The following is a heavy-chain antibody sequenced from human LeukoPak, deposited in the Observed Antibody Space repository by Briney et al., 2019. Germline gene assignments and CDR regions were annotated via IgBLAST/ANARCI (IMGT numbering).Heavy chain of an antibody. CDR3: ATSQVLRYFDWLSHRNFDY. Sequence: GGSLRLSCAASGFTFSSYAMSWVRQAPGKGLEWVSAISGSGGSTYYADSVKGRFTISRDNSKNTLYLQMNSLRAEDTAVYYCATSQVLRYFDWLSHRNFDYWGQGTLVTVSS. CDR1: GFTFSSYA. V-gene: IGHV3-23*01. D-gene: IGHD3-9*01. J-gene: IGHJ4*02. CDR2: ISGSGGST.